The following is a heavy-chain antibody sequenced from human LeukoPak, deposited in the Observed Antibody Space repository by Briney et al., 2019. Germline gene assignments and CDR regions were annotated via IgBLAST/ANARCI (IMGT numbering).Heavy chain of an antibody. Sequence: GGSLRLSCAASGFTFSSYSMNWVRQAPGKGLGWVSCISSSSNTIYYADSVKGRFTISRDNAQNSLYLQMNSLRDEDTAVYYCATSGSYRFDYWGQGTLVTVSS. CDR2: ISSSSNTI. V-gene: IGHV3-48*02. CDR1: GFTFSSYS. D-gene: IGHD1-26*01. CDR3: ATSGSYRFDY. J-gene: IGHJ4*02.